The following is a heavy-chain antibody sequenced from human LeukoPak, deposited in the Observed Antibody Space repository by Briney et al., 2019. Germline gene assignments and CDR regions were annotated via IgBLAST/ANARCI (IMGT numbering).Heavy chain of an antibody. J-gene: IGHJ4*02. Sequence: GGSLRLSCAASGFTFDDYAMYWVRQAPGKGLEWVSGISWNSGSIGYADSVKGRFTISRDNAKNSLYLQMNSLRAEDTALYYCAKELKGYFDYWGQGTLVTVSS. CDR1: GFTFDDYA. CDR3: AKELKGYFDY. CDR2: ISWNSGSI. V-gene: IGHV3-9*01.